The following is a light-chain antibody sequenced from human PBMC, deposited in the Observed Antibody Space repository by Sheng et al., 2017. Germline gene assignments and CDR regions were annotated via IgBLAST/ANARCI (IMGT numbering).Light chain of an antibody. CDR1: ERVSGNY. CDR3: QQYNSYSIT. Sequence: EIVLTQSPGTLSVSPGERVTLSCRASERVSGNYLAWYQQKPGQSPRLLINGASSRATGIPDRFSGSGSGTDFTLTISSLQPDDFATYYCQQYNSYSITFGQGTRLEIK. CDR2: GAS. J-gene: IGKJ5*01. V-gene: IGKV3-20*01.